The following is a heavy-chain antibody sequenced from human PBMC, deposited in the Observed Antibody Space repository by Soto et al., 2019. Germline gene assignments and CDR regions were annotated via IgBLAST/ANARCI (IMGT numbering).Heavy chain of an antibody. V-gene: IGHV3-7*01. D-gene: IGHD6-19*01. Sequence: DSVKGRFTISRDNAENSLYLQMNSLRAEDTAVYYCARRLSSDWDFDYWGQGTLVTVSS. CDR3: ARRLSSDWDFDY. J-gene: IGHJ4*02.